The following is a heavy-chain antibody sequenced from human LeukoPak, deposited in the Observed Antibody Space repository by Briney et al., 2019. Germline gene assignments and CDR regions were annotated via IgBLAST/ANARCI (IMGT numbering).Heavy chain of an antibody. J-gene: IGHJ6*03. CDR2: ISSSGSTI. D-gene: IGHD2/OR15-2a*01. Sequence: PGGSLRLSCAASGFTFSSYEMNWVRQAPGKGLEWVSYISSSGSTIYYADSVKGRFTISRDNAKNSLYLQMNSLRAEDTAVYYCAASIPFSNNYYYHYYMDVWGKGTTVTVSS. CDR3: AASIPFSNNYYYHYYMDV. CDR1: GFTFSSYE. V-gene: IGHV3-48*03.